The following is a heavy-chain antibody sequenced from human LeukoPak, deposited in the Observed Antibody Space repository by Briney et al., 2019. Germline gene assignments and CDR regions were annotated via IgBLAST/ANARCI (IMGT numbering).Heavy chain of an antibody. CDR2: INHSGST. J-gene: IGHJ4*02. D-gene: IGHD3-9*01. CDR1: GGSFSGYY. Sequence: SETLSLTCAVCGGSFSGYYWSWIRQPPGKGLEWIGEINHSGSTNYNPSLKSRVTISVDTSKNQFSLKLSSVTAADTAVYYCARGVLRYFDWTPFDYWGQGTLVTVSS. CDR3: ARGVLRYFDWTPFDY. V-gene: IGHV4-34*01.